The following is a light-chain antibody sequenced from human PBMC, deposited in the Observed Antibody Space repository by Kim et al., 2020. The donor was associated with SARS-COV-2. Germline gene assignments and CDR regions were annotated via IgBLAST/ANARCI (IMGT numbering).Light chain of an antibody. Sequence: ANITCESSQSVLSSSNNQNYLGWHQQKPGQPPRLLMYGASSRKSGVPDRFGGSGSGTDFTLTISRLQAEDVAVYYCQQYYTTPITFGQGTRLEIK. CDR1: QSVLSSSNNQNY. J-gene: IGKJ5*01. V-gene: IGKV4-1*01. CDR2: GAS. CDR3: QQYYTTPIT.